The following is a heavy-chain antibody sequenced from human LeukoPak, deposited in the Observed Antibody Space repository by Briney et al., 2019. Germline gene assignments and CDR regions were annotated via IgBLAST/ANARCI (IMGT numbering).Heavy chain of an antibody. CDR3: AHRRGGYNWNHGDFDY. V-gene: IGHV2-5*02. D-gene: IGHD1-14*01. Sequence: SGPTLVKSTETLTLTCTFSGFSLSIGGVGVGWIRQSPGTALAWLALIYWDDDKRYRPSLKSRVTITKDTSKNQVVLIMINLDPVDTATYYCAHRRGGYNWNHGDFDYWGQGTLVTVSS. J-gene: IGHJ4*02. CDR1: GFSLSIGGVG. CDR2: IYWDDDK.